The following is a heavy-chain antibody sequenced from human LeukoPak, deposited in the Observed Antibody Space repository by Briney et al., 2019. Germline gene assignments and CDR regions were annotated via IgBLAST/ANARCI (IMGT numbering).Heavy chain of an antibody. D-gene: IGHD1/OR15-1a*01. CDR2: INFRGGTT. J-gene: IGHJ4*02. V-gene: IGHV3-23*01. Sequence: PGGSLRLSCTGSGFTFSTLAIHWVRQAPGKGLEWVSSINFRGGTTYYADSVKGRFTISRDNSKNTLYLQMNSLRAEDAAVYNCAKGEQGVDYWGQGTLVTVSS. CDR3: AKGEQGVDY. CDR1: GFTFSTLA.